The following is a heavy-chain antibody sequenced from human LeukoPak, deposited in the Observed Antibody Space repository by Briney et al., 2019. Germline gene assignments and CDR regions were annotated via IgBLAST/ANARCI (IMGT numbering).Heavy chain of an antibody. Sequence: SETLSLICAVYGGSFSGYYWSWIRQPPGKGLEWIGEINHSGSTNYNPSLKSRVTISVDTSKNQFSLKLSSVTAADTAVYYCARGLSHYYGSGSYRSYYYYYMDVWGKGTTVTVSS. V-gene: IGHV4-34*01. CDR2: INHSGST. CDR1: GGSFSGYY. CDR3: ARGLSHYYGSGSYRSYYYYYMDV. J-gene: IGHJ6*03. D-gene: IGHD3-10*01.